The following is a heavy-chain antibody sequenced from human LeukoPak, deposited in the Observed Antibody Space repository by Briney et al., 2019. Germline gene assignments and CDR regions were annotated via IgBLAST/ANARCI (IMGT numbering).Heavy chain of an antibody. CDR1: GFTFRSYW. CDR2: IKEDGSEK. D-gene: IGHD3-22*01. CDR3: ARPGYYDSGRYYHDY. V-gene: IGHV3-7*01. Sequence: PGGSLRLSCAASGFTFRSYWMSWVRQAPGKGLGWVANIKEDGSEKYYVDSVKGRFTISRDNAKNSLYLQMNSLRAEDTAVYYCARPGYYDSGRYYHDYWVQGTLVTVSS. J-gene: IGHJ4*02.